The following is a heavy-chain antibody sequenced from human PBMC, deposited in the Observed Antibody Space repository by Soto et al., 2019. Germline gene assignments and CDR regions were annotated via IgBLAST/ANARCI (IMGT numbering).Heavy chain of an antibody. Sequence: GGSLRLSCAASGFTFSNYRMSWVRQAPGKGLEWVANIKQDGSESNYADSVKGRFTISRDNAENSLYLQMTSLRAEDTAVYYCASARHIGPWGQGTPVTVSS. J-gene: IGHJ5*02. CDR1: GFTFSNYR. D-gene: IGHD2-21*01. CDR2: IKQDGSES. V-gene: IGHV3-7*01. CDR3: ASARHIGP.